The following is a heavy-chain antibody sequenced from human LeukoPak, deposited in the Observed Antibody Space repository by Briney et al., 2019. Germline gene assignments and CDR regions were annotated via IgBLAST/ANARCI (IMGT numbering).Heavy chain of an antibody. V-gene: IGHV3-73*01. D-gene: IGHD3-9*01. Sequence: GGSLTLSCAASGFTFSGSAMHWIRQASGKGLEWLGRIRTQFDNDATLYGASVKGRFTISRDDSKNTAYLQMNSLKTEDTAVYYCAGDYNSLTGLNYWGQGTLVTVSS. J-gene: IGHJ4*02. CDR2: IRTQFDNDAT. CDR3: AGDYNSLTGLNY. CDR1: GFTFSGSA.